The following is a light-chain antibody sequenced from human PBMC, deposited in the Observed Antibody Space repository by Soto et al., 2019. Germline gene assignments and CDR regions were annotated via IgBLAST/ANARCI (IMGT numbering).Light chain of an antibody. Sequence: VLTPPPSVSGAPGPRVTISCTGSSSNIGAGYDVHWYQQRPGTAPKLLIFGNINRPSGVPDRFSGSKSGTSASLAITGLQAEDEGDYYCQSYDSTLSARDVFGTGTKVTVL. V-gene: IGLV1-40*01. CDR1: SSNIGAGYD. J-gene: IGLJ1*01. CDR2: GNI. CDR3: QSYDSTLSARDV.